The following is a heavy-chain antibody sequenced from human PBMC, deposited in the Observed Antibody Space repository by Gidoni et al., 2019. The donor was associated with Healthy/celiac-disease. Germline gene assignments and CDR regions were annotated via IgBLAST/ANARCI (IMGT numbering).Heavy chain of an antibody. J-gene: IGHJ4*02. D-gene: IGHD6-19*01. CDR3: ARVKWLVLDY. Sequence: EVQLVESGGGLVKPGGSLRPYCAASGFTFSSYSMNWVRQAPGKGLEWVSSISCSSSYIYYADSVKGRFTISRDNAKNSLYLQMNSLRAEDTAVYYCARVKWLVLDYWGQGTLVTVSS. CDR1: GFTFSSYS. V-gene: IGHV3-21*01. CDR2: ISCSSSYI.